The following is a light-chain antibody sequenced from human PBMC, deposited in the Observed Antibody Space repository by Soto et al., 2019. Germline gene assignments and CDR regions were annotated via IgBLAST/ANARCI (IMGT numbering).Light chain of an antibody. J-gene: IGKJ5*01. Sequence: PGERATLSCRASQTVRNNYLAWYQQKPGQSPRLLIYDAYNRATGIPARFSGSGSGTDFTLTISSLEPEDFAVYYCQQRSNWPITFGQGTRLEIK. CDR1: QTVRNNY. CDR3: QQRSNWPIT. V-gene: IGKV3-11*01. CDR2: DAY.